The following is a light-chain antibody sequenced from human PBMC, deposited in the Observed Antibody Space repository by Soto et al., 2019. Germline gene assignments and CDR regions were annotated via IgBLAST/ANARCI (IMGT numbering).Light chain of an antibody. V-gene: IGKV1-5*03. CDR2: KAS. Sequence: DIQMTQSPSTLSASVGDRVTITCRASQSINSWLAWYQQKPGKAPKLLIYKASSLQSGVPSRFSGSGSGTEFTLAISSLQSDDFATYYCQQYNTCSGTLGQGTRVEIK. CDR3: QQYNTCSGT. CDR1: QSINSW. J-gene: IGKJ1*01.